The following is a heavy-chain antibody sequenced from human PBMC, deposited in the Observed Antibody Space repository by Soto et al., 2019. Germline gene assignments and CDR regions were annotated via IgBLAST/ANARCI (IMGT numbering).Heavy chain of an antibody. Sequence: PGGSLRLSCSASGFTFTSYAMSWVRQAPGMGLEWVSAISGSGGSTYSADSVKGRFTISRDNSENTLYLQMNSLRAEDTAVYYCAKGGKYSSSWLDYWGQGTLVTVSS. CDR1: GFTFTSYA. D-gene: IGHD6-13*01. CDR2: ISGSGGST. CDR3: AKGGKYSSSWLDY. J-gene: IGHJ4*02. V-gene: IGHV3-23*01.